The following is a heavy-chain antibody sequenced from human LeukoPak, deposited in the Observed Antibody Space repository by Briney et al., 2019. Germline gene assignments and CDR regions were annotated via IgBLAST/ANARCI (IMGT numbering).Heavy chain of an antibody. V-gene: IGHV5-10-1*01. J-gene: IGHJ4*02. CDR3: ARSRDEYSSDD. CDR2: IDPSDSYT. Sequence: GESLKISCKGSRYISTGYWISWVRQMPGKGLEWMARIDPSDSYTNYSPSFQGHVTISADKSISTAYLQWSSLRASDTAMYYCARSRDEYSSDDWGQGTLVIVSS. CDR1: RYISTGYW. D-gene: IGHD3-22*01.